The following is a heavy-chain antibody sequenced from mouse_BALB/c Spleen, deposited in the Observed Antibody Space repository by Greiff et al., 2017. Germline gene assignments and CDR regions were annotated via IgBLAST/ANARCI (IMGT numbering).Heavy chain of an antibody. Sequence: EVHLVESGPGLVKPSQSLSLTCTVTGYSITSDYAWNWIRQFPGNKLEWMGYISYSGSTSYNPSLKSRISITRDTSKNQFFLQLNSVTTEDTATYYCARGGEPAMDYWGQGTSVTVSS. V-gene: IGHV3-2*02. CDR1: GYSITSDYA. CDR3: ARGGEPAMDY. J-gene: IGHJ4*01. CDR2: ISYSGST.